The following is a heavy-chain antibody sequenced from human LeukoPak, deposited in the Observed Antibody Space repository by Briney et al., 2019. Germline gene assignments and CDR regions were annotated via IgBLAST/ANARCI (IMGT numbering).Heavy chain of an antibody. D-gene: IGHD4-17*01. J-gene: IGHJ6*02. CDR2: IIPIFGIA. Sequence: ASVKVSCKASGGTFSSYAISWVRQAPRQGLEWMGRIIPIFGIANYAQKFQGRVTITADKSTSTAYMELSSLRSEDTAVYYCARDMTVTTSSDYYYGMDVWGQGTTVTVSS. V-gene: IGHV1-69*04. CDR3: ARDMTVTTSSDYYYGMDV. CDR1: GGTFSSYA.